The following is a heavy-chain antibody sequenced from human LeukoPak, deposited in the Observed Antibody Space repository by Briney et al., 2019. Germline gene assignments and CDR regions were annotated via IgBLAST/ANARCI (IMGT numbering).Heavy chain of an antibody. CDR1: GFTFSSYS. CDR3: ARGLGSTRLSFDY. V-gene: IGHV3-48*04. Sequence: GGSLRLSCAASGFTFSSYSMNWVRQAPGKGLEWVSYISSSSSTIYYADSVKGRFTISRDNAKNSLYLQMNSLRAEDTAVYYCARGLGSTRLSFDYWGQGILVTVSS. D-gene: IGHD1-26*01. J-gene: IGHJ4*02. CDR2: ISSSSSTI.